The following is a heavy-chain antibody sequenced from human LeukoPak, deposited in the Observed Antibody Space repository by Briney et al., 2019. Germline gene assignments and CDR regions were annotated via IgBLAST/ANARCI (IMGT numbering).Heavy chain of an antibody. CDR3: ARGKLLDTFDI. J-gene: IGHJ3*02. Sequence: ASVKVSCKASGGTFSTYAISWVRQAPGQGLEWMGGIVPIFGKPSYAQKFQGRVTITADTSTSTVYMELSSLRSDDTAVYYCARGKLLDTFDIWGQGTMVAVSS. D-gene: IGHD3-10*01. V-gene: IGHV1-69*06. CDR1: GGTFSTYA. CDR2: IVPIFGKP.